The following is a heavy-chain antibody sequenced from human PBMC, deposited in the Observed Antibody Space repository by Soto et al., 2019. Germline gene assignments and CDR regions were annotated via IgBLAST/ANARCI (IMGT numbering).Heavy chain of an antibody. CDR1: GFTFSSYS. Sequence: GGSLRLSCAASGFTFSSYSMNWVRQAPGKGLEWVSSISSSSSYIYYADSVKGRFTISRDNAKNSLYLQMNSLRAEDTAVYYCARASQELYYYDSSGYYDYWGQGTLVTVSS. D-gene: IGHD3-22*01. V-gene: IGHV3-21*01. CDR3: ARASQELYYYDSSGYYDY. J-gene: IGHJ4*02. CDR2: ISSSSSYI.